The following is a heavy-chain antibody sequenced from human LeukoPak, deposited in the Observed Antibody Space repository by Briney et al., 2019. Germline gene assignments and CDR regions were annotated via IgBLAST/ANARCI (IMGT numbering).Heavy chain of an antibody. CDR1: GDSVRTSNYY. D-gene: IGHD2-21*02. CDR3: ARGPMCGGDCYSDAFDI. J-gene: IGHJ3*02. CDR2: IHYSGNT. V-gene: IGHV4-61*01. Sequence: SETLSLTCTVSGDSVRTSNYYWSWIRQPPGKGLEWIGYIHYSGNTNYNTSLKSRVTISVDTSKNQFSLKLSSVTAADTAVYYCARGPMCGGDCYSDAFDIWGQGTMVTVSS.